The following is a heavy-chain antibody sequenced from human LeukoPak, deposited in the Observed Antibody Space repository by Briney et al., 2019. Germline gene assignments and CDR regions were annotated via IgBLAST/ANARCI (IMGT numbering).Heavy chain of an antibody. CDR1: GGSISGYY. V-gene: IGHV4-59*01. Sequence: SDTLSLTCTVSGGSISGYYWSWIRQPPGKGLEWIGYIYYSGSTNYNPSLKSRVTISVDTSKNQFSLKLSSVTAADTAVYYCARDRAYSSSSGGAFDIWGQGTMVTVSS. CDR2: IYYSGST. CDR3: ARDRAYSSSSGGAFDI. J-gene: IGHJ3*02. D-gene: IGHD6-6*01.